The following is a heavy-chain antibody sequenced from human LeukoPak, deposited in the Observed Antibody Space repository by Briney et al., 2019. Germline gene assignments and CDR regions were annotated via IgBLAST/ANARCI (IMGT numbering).Heavy chain of an antibody. V-gene: IGHV1-18*01. D-gene: IGHD2-15*01. CDR1: GYTFPSYG. CDR2: ISAYNGNT. CDR3: ARALVVVAAAHWFDP. Sequence: GASVKVSCKASGYTFPSYGISWVRQAPGQGLEWMGWISAYNGNTNYAQKLQGRVTMTTDTSTSTAYMELRSLRSDDTAVYYCARALVVVAAAHWFDPWGQGTLVTVSS. J-gene: IGHJ5*02.